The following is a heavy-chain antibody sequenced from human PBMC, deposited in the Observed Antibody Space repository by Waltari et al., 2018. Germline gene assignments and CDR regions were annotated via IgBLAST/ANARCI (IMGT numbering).Heavy chain of an antibody. CDR1: GFSLSTSAVG. D-gene: IGHD6-19*01. V-gene: IGHV2-5*02. CDR3: AHGAGWLFDY. Sequence: QITLKESGTTLVKPTQTLTLTCTFSGFSLSTSAVGVDWIRQPPGKALEWLVLIYWDYDNHYSPSLKSSLTITKDTAKSQVVLTMTNRDPVDTATYYCAHGAGWLFDYWGQGTLVTVSS. CDR2: IYWDYDN. J-gene: IGHJ4*02.